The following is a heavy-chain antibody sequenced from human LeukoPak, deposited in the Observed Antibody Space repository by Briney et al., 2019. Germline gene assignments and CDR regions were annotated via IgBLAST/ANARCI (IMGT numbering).Heavy chain of an antibody. V-gene: IGHV3-21*01. J-gene: IGHJ4*02. CDR1: GFSFRGFSTYS. CDR2: ISSSSSYI. Sequence: GETLRLSCEAFGFSFRGFSTYSMNWVRQAPGKGLEWVSTISSSSSYIYYADSVKGRFTISRDNAKNSLYLQMNSLRAEDTAVYYCARGSSRGTRYYFDYWGQGTLVTVSS. D-gene: IGHD1-1*01. CDR3: ARGSSRGTRYYFDY.